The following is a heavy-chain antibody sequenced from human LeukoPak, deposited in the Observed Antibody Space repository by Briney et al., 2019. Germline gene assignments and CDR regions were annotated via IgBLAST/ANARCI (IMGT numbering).Heavy chain of an antibody. Sequence: SETLSLTCIVSGGSISRYYWRWVRQPAGKGLEWIGRIYTIGSTNYNPSLKSRVTMSVDTSKNQFSLNLSSGTVADTAVYYCARDRELLFNWCDPWGEGTLVNVSS. J-gene: IGHJ5*02. V-gene: IGHV4-4*07. D-gene: IGHD1-26*01. CDR2: IYTIGST. CDR1: GGSISRYY. CDR3: ARDRELLFNWCDP.